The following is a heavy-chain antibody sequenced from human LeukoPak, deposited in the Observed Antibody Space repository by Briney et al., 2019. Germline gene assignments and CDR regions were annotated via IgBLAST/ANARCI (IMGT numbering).Heavy chain of an antibody. CDR1: GYTFTSYG. V-gene: IGHV1-18*01. CDR3: ARGSCSSTSCYGLDAFDI. J-gene: IGHJ3*02. D-gene: IGHD2-2*01. CDR2: ISAYNGNT. Sequence: WASVKVSCKASGYTFTSYGISWVRQAPGHGLEWMGWISAYNGNTNYTQKLQGRVTMTTDTSTSTAYMELRSLRSDDTAVYYCARGSCSSTSCYGLDAFDIWGQGTMVTVSS.